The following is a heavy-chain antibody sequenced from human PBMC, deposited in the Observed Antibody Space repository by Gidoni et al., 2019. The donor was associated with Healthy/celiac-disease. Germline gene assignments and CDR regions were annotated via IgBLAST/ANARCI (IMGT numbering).Heavy chain of an antibody. CDR3: ARGSSSWDPFDY. CDR2: ISYDGSNK. Sequence: QVQLVESGGGVVQPGRSLRLSCAASGFTFSSYAMHWVRQAPGKGLEWVAVISYDGSNKYYADSVKGRFTISRDNSKNTLYLQMNSLRAEDTAVYYCARGSSSWDPFDYWGQGTLVTVSS. CDR1: GFTFSSYA. V-gene: IGHV3-30-3*01. D-gene: IGHD6-13*01. J-gene: IGHJ4*02.